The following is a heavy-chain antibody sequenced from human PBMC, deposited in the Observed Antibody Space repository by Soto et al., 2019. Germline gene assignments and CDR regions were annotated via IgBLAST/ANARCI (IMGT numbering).Heavy chain of an antibody. Sequence: QLQLQESGPGLVKPSETLSLTCTVSGGSISSSSYYWGWIRQPPGKGLEWIGSIYYSGSTYYNPSLKSRVTISVDTSKNQFSLKLSSVTAADTAVYYCARHVGGGLLWFGELHSHLTLFDYWGQGTLVTVSS. V-gene: IGHV4-39*01. CDR3: ARHVGGGLLWFGELHSHLTLFDY. CDR2: IYYSGST. D-gene: IGHD3-10*01. CDR1: GGSISSSSYY. J-gene: IGHJ4*02.